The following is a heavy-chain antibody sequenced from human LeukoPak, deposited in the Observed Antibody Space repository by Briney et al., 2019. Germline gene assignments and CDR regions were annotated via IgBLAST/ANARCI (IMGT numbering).Heavy chain of an antibody. D-gene: IGHD1-26*01. Sequence: GGFLRLSCAASGFTFRTYWMSWIRQAPGKGPEWVADTSRDGSEEYYVQSVKGRFTVSRDNAQNALFLQMTNLRVEDTAVYYCARWKMELQRNAFDFWGQGTVVTVSS. V-gene: IGHV3-7*01. J-gene: IGHJ3*01. CDR3: ARWKMELQRNAFDF. CDR1: GFTFRTYW. CDR2: TSRDGSEE.